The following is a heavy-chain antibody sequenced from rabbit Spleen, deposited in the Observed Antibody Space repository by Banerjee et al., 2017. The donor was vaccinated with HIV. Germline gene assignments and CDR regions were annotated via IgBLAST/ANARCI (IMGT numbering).Heavy chain of an antibody. V-gene: IGHV1S45*01. CDR1: GFDLSSYG. Sequence: QEQLVESGGGLVQPGGSLKLSCKASGFDLSSYGVSWVRQAPGKGLEWIGYIDPIFGATYYASWAKGRFTISKTSSTTVTLQMTSLTAADTATYFCARDDALTHSYAFNLWGPGTLVTVS. CDR3: ARDDALTHSYAFNL. CDR2: IDPIFGAT. D-gene: IGHD4-1*01. J-gene: IGHJ4*01.